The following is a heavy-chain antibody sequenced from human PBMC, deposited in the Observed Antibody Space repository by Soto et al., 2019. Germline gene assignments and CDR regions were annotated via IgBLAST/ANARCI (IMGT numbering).Heavy chain of an antibody. Sequence: ASVKVSCKASGYTFTSYGISWVRQAPGQGLEWMGWISAYNGNTNYAQKLQGRVTMTTDTSTSTAYMELRSLRSDDTAVYYCARAPYVDTAMGKYYYYMDVWGKGTTVTVSS. D-gene: IGHD5-18*01. CDR2: ISAYNGNT. V-gene: IGHV1-18*01. CDR3: ARAPYVDTAMGKYYYYMDV. J-gene: IGHJ6*03. CDR1: GYTFTSYG.